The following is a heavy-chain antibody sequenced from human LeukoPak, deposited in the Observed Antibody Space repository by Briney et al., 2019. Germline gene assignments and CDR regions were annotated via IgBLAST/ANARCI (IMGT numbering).Heavy chain of an antibody. Sequence: GGSLRLSCAASGFTFSSYSMNWVRQAPGKGLEWVSSISSSSSYIYYADSVKGRFTISRDNAKNSLYLQMNSLRAEDTAVYYCARDDRSSWYHPASSNWFDPWGQGTLVTVSS. J-gene: IGHJ5*02. CDR2: ISSSSSYI. CDR3: ARDDRSSWYHPASSNWFDP. CDR1: GFTFSSYS. D-gene: IGHD6-13*01. V-gene: IGHV3-21*01.